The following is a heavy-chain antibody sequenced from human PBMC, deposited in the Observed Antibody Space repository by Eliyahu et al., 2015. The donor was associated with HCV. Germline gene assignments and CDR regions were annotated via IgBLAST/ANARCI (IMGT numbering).Heavy chain of an antibody. V-gene: IGHV4-34*02. CDR3: ARKPTGLLYYYGMDV. CDR1: GGSFSDNY. CDR2: IYHSGST. Sequence: QVQLQQWGPGLLKPSETLSLTCTTYGGSFSDNYWTWXRQSPGRGLXWIGDIYHSGSTNTNPSLRSRLTISLDTSKNQFSLNLSSVTAADTAVYYCARKPTGLLYYYGMDVWGQGTTVTVS. D-gene: IGHD1-14*01. J-gene: IGHJ6*02.